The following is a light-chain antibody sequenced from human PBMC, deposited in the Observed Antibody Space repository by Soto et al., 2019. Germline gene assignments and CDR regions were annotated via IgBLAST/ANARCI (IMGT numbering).Light chain of an antibody. CDR2: GAS. V-gene: IGKV3-15*01. Sequence: EMVMTQSPATLSVSPGERATLSCRASQSVSSNLAWFQQKPGQAPRLLIYGASTRDTGIPARFSGSGSGTEFTLTISSLQSEDFAVYHCQQYNKWPPTFGQGTKVDIK. J-gene: IGKJ1*01. CDR1: QSVSSN. CDR3: QQYNKWPPT.